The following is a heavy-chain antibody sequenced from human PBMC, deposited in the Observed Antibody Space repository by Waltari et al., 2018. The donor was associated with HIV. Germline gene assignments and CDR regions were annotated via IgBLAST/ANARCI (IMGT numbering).Heavy chain of an antibody. Sequence: EVQLVESGGGLVKPGGSLRLSCAASGLTFSNYAMNWVRQAPGRGLDWVSTIRSSIKYIYYADSVRGRFTISRDNAKVSLYLQMLSLTAEYTVLYYLVRDYRGKMATDYVFGWAQGPLCTFSA. CDR1: GLTFSNYA. D-gene: IGHD3-10*02. CDR2: IRSSIKYI. J-gene: IGHJ4*02. CDR3: VRDYRGKMATDYVFG. V-gene: IGHV3-21*01.